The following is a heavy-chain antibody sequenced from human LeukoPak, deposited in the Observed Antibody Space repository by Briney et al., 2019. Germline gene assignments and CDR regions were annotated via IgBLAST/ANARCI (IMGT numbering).Heavy chain of an antibody. V-gene: IGHV3-7*03. Sequence: GGSLRLSCVASGFTFSNYWMSWVRQAPGKGLECVANIKEDGSEKYYVDSVKGRFTISRDNAKNSLYLQMNSLRAEDMALYYCAKAVRPPVAGSSAFDIWGQGTMVTVSS. CDR1: GFTFSNYW. D-gene: IGHD6-19*01. CDR2: IKEDGSEK. CDR3: AKAVRPPVAGSSAFDI. J-gene: IGHJ3*02.